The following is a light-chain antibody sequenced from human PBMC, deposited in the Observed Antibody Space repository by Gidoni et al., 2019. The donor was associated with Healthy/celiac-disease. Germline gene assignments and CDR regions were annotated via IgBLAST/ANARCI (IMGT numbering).Light chain of an antibody. CDR3: QQYDSSPLT. V-gene: IGKV3-20*01. J-gene: IGKJ4*01. CDR2: GAS. Sequence: EIGVTQSPGTLSLSPGERGTLSFRAAQGVSSSYLAWYQQKPGQAPRLLIYGASSRATGIPARFSGSGSGTDFTLTISSLQPEDFAVYYCQQYDSSPLTFGGGTKVEIK. CDR1: QGVSSSY.